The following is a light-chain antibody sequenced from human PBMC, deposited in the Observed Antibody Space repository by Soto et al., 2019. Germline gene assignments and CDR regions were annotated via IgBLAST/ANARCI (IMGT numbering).Light chain of an antibody. Sequence: QSALTQPASVSGSPGQSITISCTGTGSDISAYNYVSWYQQHPGKAPKLMIYEVGDRPSGLSNRFSGSKSGNTASLTISRLQAEDEADYYCSSYISNNFYVFGTGTKVTVL. CDR2: EVG. V-gene: IGLV2-14*01. CDR3: SSYISNNFYV. J-gene: IGLJ1*01. CDR1: GSDISAYNY.